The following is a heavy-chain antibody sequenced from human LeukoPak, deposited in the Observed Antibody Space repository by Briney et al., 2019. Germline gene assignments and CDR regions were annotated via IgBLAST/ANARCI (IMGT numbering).Heavy chain of an antibody. CDR2: IYSDNT. D-gene: IGHD3-10*01. J-gene: IGHJ5*02. CDR3: ARNRRALVRGLIITTYDWFDP. Sequence: GGSLRLSCTVSGFTVSSNSMSWVRQAPGKGLEWVSFIYSDNTHYSDSVKGRFTISRDNSKNTLYLQMNSLRAEDTAVYYCARNRRALVRGLIITTYDWFDPWGQGTLVTVSS. CDR1: GFTVSSNS. V-gene: IGHV3-53*01.